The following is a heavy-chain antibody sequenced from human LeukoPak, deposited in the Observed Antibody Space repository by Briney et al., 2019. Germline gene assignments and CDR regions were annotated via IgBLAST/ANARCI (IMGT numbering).Heavy chain of an antibody. D-gene: IGHD6-6*01. CDR2: IHYSGST. Sequence: SETLSLTCTVSGGSISSHYWSWIRQPPGKGLEWIGYIHYSGSTNYNPSLKSRVTISVDTSKNQLSLKLSSVTAADTAVYYCARAVGDSSSDNWFDPWGQGTLVTVSS. J-gene: IGHJ5*02. CDR3: ARAVGDSSSDNWFDP. CDR1: GGSISSHY. V-gene: IGHV4-59*11.